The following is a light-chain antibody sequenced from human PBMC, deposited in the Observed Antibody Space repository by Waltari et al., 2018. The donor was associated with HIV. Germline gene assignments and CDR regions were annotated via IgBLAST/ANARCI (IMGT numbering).Light chain of an antibody. CDR2: DAS. V-gene: IGKV1-39*01. Sequence: DIQMTQSPSSLSASVGDRVTITCRSSQTITDKLNWYQQKPGEAPKVLSYDASTLETGVPSRFSGSGSGTEFTLIISSLQDDDFASYFCQQSFRSPLTFGPGTKVD. J-gene: IGKJ3*01. CDR1: QTITDK. CDR3: QQSFRSPLT.